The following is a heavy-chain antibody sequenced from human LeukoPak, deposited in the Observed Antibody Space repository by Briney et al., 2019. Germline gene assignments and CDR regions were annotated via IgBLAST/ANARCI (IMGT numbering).Heavy chain of an antibody. V-gene: IGHV4-34*01. CDR2: VNHSGQI. CDR3: TRGGYGPGSHYRF. D-gene: IGHD3-10*01. Sequence: SGTLSLTCAFYGGSFTGYYCSWIRQSPGKGLEWIGEVNHSGQIDYNTSLKSRVTISVDTSRNQFSLHLNSVTAADTAVYYCTRGGYGPGSHYRFWGQGTLVTVSS. CDR1: GGSFTGYY. J-gene: IGHJ4*02.